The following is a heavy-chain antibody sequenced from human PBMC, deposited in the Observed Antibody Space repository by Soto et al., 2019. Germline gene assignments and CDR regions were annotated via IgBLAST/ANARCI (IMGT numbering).Heavy chain of an antibody. CDR1: GFSLSIYW. Sequence: EVQLVESGGVSVQPGGSLRLSCAASGFSLSIYWMHWVRQAPGKGLVWVSRINTDGSTTTYADSVKGRVTISRDNAKNTLYLQMKSLRDEDTAVYYCVRIRRGDGYTFGYWGQGTLVTVSS. CDR2: INTDGSTT. J-gene: IGHJ4*02. V-gene: IGHV3-74*01. CDR3: VRIRRGDGYTFGY. D-gene: IGHD5-12*01.